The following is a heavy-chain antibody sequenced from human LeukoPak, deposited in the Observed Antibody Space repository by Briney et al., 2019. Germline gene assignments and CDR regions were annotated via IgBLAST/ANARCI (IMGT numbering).Heavy chain of an antibody. J-gene: IGHJ4*02. V-gene: IGHV3-48*03. CDR1: GFTFSSYD. Sequence: GGSLRLSCAASGFTFSSYDMTWVRQAPGKGLEWVSYIGSSGSIIYYADSVKGRFTISRANAKNSMYLQMNSLRAEHTAVYYCARDVNVYFDYWGQGTLVTVSS. CDR3: ARDVNVYFDY. CDR2: IGSSGSII.